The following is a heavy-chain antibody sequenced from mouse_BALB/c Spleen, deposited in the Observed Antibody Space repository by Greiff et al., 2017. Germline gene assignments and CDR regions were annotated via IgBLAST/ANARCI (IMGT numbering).Heavy chain of an antibody. CDR2: IDPANGNT. CDR3: ARETARATHYYAMDY. Sequence: VQLKQSGAELVKPGASVKLSCTASGFNIKDTYMHWVKQRPEQGLEWIGRIDPANGNTKYDPKFQSKATITADTSSNTAYLQLSSLTSEDTAVYYCARETARATHYYAMDYWGQGTSVTVSS. J-gene: IGHJ4*01. V-gene: IGHV14-3*02. CDR1: GFNIKDTY. D-gene: IGHD3-2*01.